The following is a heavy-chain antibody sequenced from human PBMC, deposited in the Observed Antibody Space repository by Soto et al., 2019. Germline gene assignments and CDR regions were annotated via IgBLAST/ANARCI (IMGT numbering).Heavy chain of an antibody. V-gene: IGHV1-18*01. CDR1: GYTFTSYG. Sequence: ASVKVSCKASGYTFTSYGITWVRQAPGQGLEWMGWISGFNGNTNYARKLQGRVSMTTDTSTSTAYMELRSLGSDDTAVYYCAREILPAAPREFDYWGQGTLVTVSS. D-gene: IGHD2-2*01. CDR3: AREILPAAPREFDY. J-gene: IGHJ4*02. CDR2: ISGFNGNT.